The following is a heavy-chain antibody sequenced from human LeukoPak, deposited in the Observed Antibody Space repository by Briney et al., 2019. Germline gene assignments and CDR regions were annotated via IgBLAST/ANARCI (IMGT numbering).Heavy chain of an antibody. CDR1: GGSISSYY. J-gene: IGHJ4*02. V-gene: IGHV4-4*07. Sequence: SETLSLTCTVSGGSISSYYWSWIRQPAGKGLEWIGRIYTSGSTNYNPSLKSRVTISVDTSKNQFSLKLSSVTAADTAVYYCARVLAVAGQSSLPYYFDYWGQGTLVTVSS. CDR3: ARVLAVAGQSSLPYYFDY. CDR2: IYTSGST. D-gene: IGHD6-19*01.